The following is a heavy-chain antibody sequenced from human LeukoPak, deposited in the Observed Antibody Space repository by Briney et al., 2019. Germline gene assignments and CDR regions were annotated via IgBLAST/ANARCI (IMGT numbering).Heavy chain of an antibody. CDR3: AKVPSSWYYFDY. V-gene: IGHV3-23*01. J-gene: IGHJ4*02. D-gene: IGHD6-13*01. Sequence: QSGGSLRLSCAASGFTFSSYAMSWVRQAPGKGLERVSAISGSGGSTYYADSVKGRFTISRDNSKNTLYLQMNSLRAEDTAVYYCAKVPSSWYYFDYWGQGTLVTVSS. CDR1: GFTFSSYA. CDR2: ISGSGGST.